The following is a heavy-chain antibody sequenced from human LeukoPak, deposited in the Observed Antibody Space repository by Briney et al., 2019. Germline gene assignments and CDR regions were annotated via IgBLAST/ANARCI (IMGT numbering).Heavy chain of an antibody. CDR3: ARTTEDCSSTSCYQYWFDP. Sequence: PSETLSLTCAVSGDSISSDYWSWIRQPPGKGLERIGYIHYSGSTSYNPSLKSRVTISVDTSKNQISLKVRSATAADTAVYYCARTTEDCSSTSCYQYWFDPWGQGTLVTVSS. CDR2: IHYSGST. V-gene: IGHV4-59*01. CDR1: GDSISSDY. J-gene: IGHJ5*02. D-gene: IGHD2-2*01.